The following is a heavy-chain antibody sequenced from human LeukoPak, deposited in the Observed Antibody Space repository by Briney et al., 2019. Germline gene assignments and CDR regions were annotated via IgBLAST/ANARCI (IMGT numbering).Heavy chain of an antibody. Sequence: SETLSLTCTVSGGSISSYYWCWIRQPAGKGLGWVGHIYTSGRTNYNPSLKSRVTMSVDTSKTQYSLKLSSATAADTAGYYCARGGGGYCSSTSCPIWPGTYYFDSRGQRTLVSASS. CDR3: ARGGGGYCSSTSCPIWPGTYYFDS. CDR1: GGSISSYY. V-gene: IGHV4-4*07. CDR2: IYTSGRT. D-gene: IGHD2-2*01. J-gene: IGHJ4*02.